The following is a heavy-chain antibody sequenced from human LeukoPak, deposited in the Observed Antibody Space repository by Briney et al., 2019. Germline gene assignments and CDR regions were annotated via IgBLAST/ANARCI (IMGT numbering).Heavy chain of an antibody. Sequence: GASVKVSCKASGYTFTSYYMHWVRQAPGQGLEWMGILNPSGGSSSYAQKFQGRATLTRATSTSTVYMELSSLRSEDTAVYYCASVYKNGMDVWGQGTTVIVSS. CDR3: ASVYKNGMDV. D-gene: IGHD5-24*01. J-gene: IGHJ6*02. CDR2: LNPSGGSS. CDR1: GYTFTSYY. V-gene: IGHV1-46*01.